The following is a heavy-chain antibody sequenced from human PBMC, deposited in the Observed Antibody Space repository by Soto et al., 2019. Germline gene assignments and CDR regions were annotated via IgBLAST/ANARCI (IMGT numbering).Heavy chain of an antibody. Sequence: SETLSLTCSVSGDSISNLDYFWAWIRQPPGQALEYIGYIYKSATTYYNPSFESRVAISVDTSKIQFSLNVTSVTAADTAVYFCARGRYCLTGRCFPNWFESWGQGTLVTVSS. CDR3: ARGRYCLTGRCFPNWFES. CDR2: IYKSATT. D-gene: IGHD2-15*01. CDR1: GDSISNLDYF. J-gene: IGHJ5*01. V-gene: IGHV4-30-4*01.